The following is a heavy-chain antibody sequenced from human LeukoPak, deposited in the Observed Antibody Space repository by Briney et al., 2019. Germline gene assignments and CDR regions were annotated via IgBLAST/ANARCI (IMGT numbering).Heavy chain of an antibody. V-gene: IGHV3-7*01. Sequence: GGSLRLTCAASGLTFSTYWMCWVRQAPGKGLEWVANIQQDGNEKYYVDSVKGRFTISRDNAKNSLYLQMNSLRVEDTAVYYCASRIVGTPDYFDYWGQGTLVTVSS. CDR3: ASRIVGTPDYFDY. CDR1: GLTFSTYW. D-gene: IGHD1-26*01. J-gene: IGHJ4*02. CDR2: IQQDGNEK.